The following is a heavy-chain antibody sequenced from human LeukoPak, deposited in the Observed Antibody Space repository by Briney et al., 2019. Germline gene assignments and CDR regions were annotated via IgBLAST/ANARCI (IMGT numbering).Heavy chain of an antibody. CDR2: IYPGDSDT. D-gene: IGHD3-3*01. V-gene: IGHV5-51*01. CDR3: ARQRITIFGVVTTLDY. J-gene: IGHJ4*02. CDR1: GYSFTSYW. Sequence: GESLKISCKGSGYSFTSYWIGWVRQMPGKGLEWMGIIYPGDSDTRYSPSFPGQVTISADKSISTAYLQWSSLKASDTAMYYCARQRITIFGVVTTLDYWGQGTLVTVSS.